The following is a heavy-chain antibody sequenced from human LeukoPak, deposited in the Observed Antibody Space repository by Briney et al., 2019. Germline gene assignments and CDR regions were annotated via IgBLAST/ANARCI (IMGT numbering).Heavy chain of an antibody. CDR2: ISGSGGSA. D-gene: IGHD6-19*01. CDR3: AKAIAVAGLFDY. CDR1: GFTFSSYA. J-gene: IGHJ4*02. Sequence: GGSLRLSCAASGFTFSSYAMSWVRQAPGKELEWVSAISGSGGSAYYADSVKGRFTISRDNSKNTLYLQMNSLRAEDTAVYYCAKAIAVAGLFDYWGQGTLVTVSS. V-gene: IGHV3-23*01.